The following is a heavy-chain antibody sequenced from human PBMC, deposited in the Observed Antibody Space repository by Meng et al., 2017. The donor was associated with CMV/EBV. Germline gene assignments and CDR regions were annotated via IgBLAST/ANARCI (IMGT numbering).Heavy chain of an antibody. D-gene: IGHD3-22*01. CDR2: ISAYNGNT. J-gene: IGHJ4*02. Sequence: QGQLVQSGAEVKRPVASVQVSCKASRYTFTSYGISWVRQAPGQGLEWMGWISAYNGNTNYAQKLQGRVTMTTDTSTSTAYMELRSLRSDDTAVYYCARGGRYYYDSSGYCDYWGQGILVTVSS. V-gene: IGHV1-18*01. CDR1: RYTFTSYG. CDR3: ARGGRYYYDSSGYCDY.